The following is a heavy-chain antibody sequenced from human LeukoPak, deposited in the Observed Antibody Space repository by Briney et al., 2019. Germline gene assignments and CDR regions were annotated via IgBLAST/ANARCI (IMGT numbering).Heavy chain of an antibody. CDR1: GFSLSSYS. V-gene: IGHV3-21*01. D-gene: IGHD3-3*01. CDR3: AREGTILPDI. J-gene: IGHJ3*02. Sequence: GGSLRLSCVASGFSLSSYSMNWVRQAPGKGLEWVSSISSSSSYIYYADSVKGRFTISRDNAKNSLYLQMNSLRAEDTAVYYCAREGTILPDIWGQGTMVTVSS. CDR2: ISSSSSYI.